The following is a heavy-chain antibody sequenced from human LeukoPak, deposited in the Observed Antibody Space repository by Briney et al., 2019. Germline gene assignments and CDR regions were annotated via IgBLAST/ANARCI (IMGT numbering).Heavy chain of an antibody. CDR2: INPSGGST. V-gene: IGHV1-46*01. CDR1: GYTFTSYY. Sequence: GASVKVSCKASGYTFTSYYMHWVRQAPGQGLEWMGIINPSGGSTSYAQKFQGRVTMTRNTSISTAYMELSSLRSEDTAVYYCARASRLWFGEPFDPWGQGTLVTVSS. J-gene: IGHJ5*02. D-gene: IGHD3-10*01. CDR3: ARASRLWFGEPFDP.